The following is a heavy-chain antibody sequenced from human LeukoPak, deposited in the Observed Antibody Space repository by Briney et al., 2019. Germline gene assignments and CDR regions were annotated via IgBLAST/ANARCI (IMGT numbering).Heavy chain of an antibody. CDR3: ARDWGTTGSTGWMFDY. Sequence: GGSLRLSCAASGFTFSYYEMNWVRQAPGKGLEWVSYINSRGSTIYYADSVKGRFTISRDNGKNALYLQMNSLRAEDTAVYYCARDWGTTGSTGWMFDYWGQGTLVTVSS. J-gene: IGHJ4*02. CDR2: INSRGSTI. D-gene: IGHD1-1*01. V-gene: IGHV3-48*03. CDR1: GFTFSYYE.